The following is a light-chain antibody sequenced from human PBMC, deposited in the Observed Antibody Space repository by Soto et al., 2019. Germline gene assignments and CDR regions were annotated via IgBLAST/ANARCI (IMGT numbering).Light chain of an antibody. CDR1: QSISNN. Sequence: EIVMTQSPATLSVSPGERATLSCRASQSISNNLAWYHQRPAQPPRLLIYGASTRATGNPARFSGSGSGTVFPLTISSLQSEDFAVYYCQQDNNWWTFGQGTRVEIK. J-gene: IGKJ1*01. CDR2: GAS. CDR3: QQDNNWWT. V-gene: IGKV3-15*01.